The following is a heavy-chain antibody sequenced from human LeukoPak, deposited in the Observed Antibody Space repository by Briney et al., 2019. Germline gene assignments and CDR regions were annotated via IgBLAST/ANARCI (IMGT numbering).Heavy chain of an antibody. D-gene: IGHD2-2*01. CDR2: ISGSGGST. Sequence: GGSLRLSCAASGFTFSSYAMSWVRQAPGKGLEWVSAISGSGGSTYYADSVKGRFTISRDNSKNTLYLQMNSLRAEDTAVYYCAKTPYVVVPAAMGYFDYWGQGTLVTVSS. J-gene: IGHJ4*02. CDR3: AKTPYVVVPAAMGYFDY. V-gene: IGHV3-23*01. CDR1: GFTFSSYA.